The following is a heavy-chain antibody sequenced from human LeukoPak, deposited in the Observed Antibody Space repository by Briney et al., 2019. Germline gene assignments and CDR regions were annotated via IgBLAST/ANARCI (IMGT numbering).Heavy chain of an antibody. CDR3: AKEGYCSGGSCYSPYYFDY. Sequence: GGSLRLSCAASDFSFTTYAMSWVRQAPGKGLEWVSSISGGDPTTYYADSVKGRFTISRDNSKNTLYLQMNSLRAEDTSIYNCAKEGYCSGGSCYSPYYFDYWGQGTLVTVSS. CDR2: ISGGDPTT. J-gene: IGHJ4*02. CDR1: DFSFTTYA. D-gene: IGHD2-15*01. V-gene: IGHV3-23*01.